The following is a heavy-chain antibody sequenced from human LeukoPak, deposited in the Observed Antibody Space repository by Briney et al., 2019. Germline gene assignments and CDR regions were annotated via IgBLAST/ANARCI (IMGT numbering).Heavy chain of an antibody. CDR3: ARPLYDILTGYYSGDY. V-gene: IGHV3-23*01. D-gene: IGHD3-9*01. J-gene: IGHJ4*02. Sequence: GGSLRLSCAASGFTFSSYAMSWVRQAPGKGLEWVSAISGSGGSTYYADSVEGRFTISRDNSKNTLYLQMNSLRAEDTAVYYCARPLYDILTGYYSGDYWGQGTLVTVSS. CDR2: ISGSGGST. CDR1: GFTFSSYA.